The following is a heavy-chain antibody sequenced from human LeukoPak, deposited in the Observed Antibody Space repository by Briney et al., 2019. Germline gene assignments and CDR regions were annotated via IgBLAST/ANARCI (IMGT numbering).Heavy chain of an antibody. J-gene: IGHJ4*02. CDR1: GYTFTGYY. Sequence: GASVKVSCKASGYTFTGYYMHWVRQAPGQGLEWMGWINPNSGGTNYAQKFQGRVTMTRDTSISTAYMELSRLRSDDTAVYNCAKGRNGYVPFDYWDQGTLVTVSS. CDR2: INPNSGGT. D-gene: IGHD3-16*01. CDR3: AKGRNGYVPFDY. V-gene: IGHV1-2*02.